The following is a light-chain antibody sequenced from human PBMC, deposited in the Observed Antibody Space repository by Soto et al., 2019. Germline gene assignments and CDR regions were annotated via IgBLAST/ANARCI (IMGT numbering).Light chain of an antibody. CDR3: QQYDNLPKT. J-gene: IGKJ4*01. Sequence: DIQMTQSPSSLSASVGDRVTITCQASQDISNYLNWYQQKPGKAPKLLIYDASNLETGVPSRFSGSESGTDFTLTISSLQPEDIATYYCQQYDNLPKTFGGGTKVEIK. V-gene: IGKV1-33*01. CDR2: DAS. CDR1: QDISNY.